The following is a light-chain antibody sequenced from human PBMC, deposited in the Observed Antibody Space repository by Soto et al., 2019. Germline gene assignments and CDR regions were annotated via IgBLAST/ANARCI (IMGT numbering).Light chain of an antibody. CDR3: RQYGSSPYT. CDR2: GAS. V-gene: IGKV3-20*01. CDR1: QSVSSSY. Sequence: EIVLTQSPGTLSLSPGERATLSCRASQSVSSSYLAWYQQKPGQAHRLLIYGASSRATGIPDRFIGSGSGTDFTLTISRLEPEDVAVYYCRQYGSSPYTFGQGTKLEIK. J-gene: IGKJ2*01.